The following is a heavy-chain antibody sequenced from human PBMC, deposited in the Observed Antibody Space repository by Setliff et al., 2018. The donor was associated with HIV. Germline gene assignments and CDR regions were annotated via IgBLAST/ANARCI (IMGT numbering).Heavy chain of an antibody. CDR1: GFTFSSYA. Sequence: GGSLRLSCAASGFTFSSYAMTWFRQGPGKGLEWVSAISGSGGSTYYSDSGKGRFIISRDNSKNTLYLQMNSLRAEDTAVYYCAKGRPPDYYYIWGTFYYYMDVWGKVPTGTVSS. CDR3: AKGRPPDYYYIWGTFYYYMDV. CDR2: ISGSGGST. J-gene: IGHJ6*03. D-gene: IGHD3-16*01. V-gene: IGHV3-23*01.